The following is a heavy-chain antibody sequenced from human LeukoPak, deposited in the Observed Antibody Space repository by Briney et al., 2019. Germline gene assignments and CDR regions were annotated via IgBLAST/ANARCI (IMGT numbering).Heavy chain of an antibody. V-gene: IGHV4-39*07. CDR1: GGSISSSSYY. J-gene: IGHJ4*02. D-gene: IGHD1-26*01. CDR2: IYYSGST. CDR3: ASNLAGALDY. Sequence: SETLSLTCTVSGGSISSSSYYCGWIRQPPGKGLEWIGSIYYSGSTNYNPSLKSRVTISVDTSKNQFSLKLSSVTAADTAVYYCASNLAGALDYWGQGTLVTVSS.